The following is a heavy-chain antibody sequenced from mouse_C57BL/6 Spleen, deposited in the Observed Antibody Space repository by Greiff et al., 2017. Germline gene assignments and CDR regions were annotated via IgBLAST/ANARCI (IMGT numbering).Heavy chain of an antibody. V-gene: IGHV8-8*01. CDR3: ARIYDYDGNCYFDV. Sequence: QVTLKECGPGILQPSQTLSLTCSFSGFSLSTFGMGVGWIRQPSGKGLEWLAHIWWDDDKSYNPALKSLLTISKDPSKNQLFLTIANVDTADTATYYCARIYDYDGNCYFDVWGTGTTVTVSS. D-gene: IGHD2-4*01. J-gene: IGHJ1*03. CDR1: GFSLSTFGMG. CDR2: IWWDDDK.